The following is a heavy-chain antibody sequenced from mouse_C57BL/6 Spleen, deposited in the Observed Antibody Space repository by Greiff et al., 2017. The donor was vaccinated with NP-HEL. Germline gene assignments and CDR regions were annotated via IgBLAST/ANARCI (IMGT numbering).Heavy chain of an antibody. J-gene: IGHJ1*03. CDR2: ISNGGGST. Sequence: EVKVEESGGGLVQPGGSLKLSCAASGFTFSDYYMYWVRQTPEKRLEWVAYISNGGGSTYYPDTVKGRFTISRDNAKNTLYLQMSRLKSEDTAMYYCARQGSNRWYFDVWGTGTTVTVSS. D-gene: IGHD1-1*01. V-gene: IGHV5-12*01. CDR3: ARQGSNRWYFDV. CDR1: GFTFSDYY.